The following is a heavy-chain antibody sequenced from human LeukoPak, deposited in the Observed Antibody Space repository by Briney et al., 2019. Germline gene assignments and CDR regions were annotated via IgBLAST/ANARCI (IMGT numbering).Heavy chain of an antibody. D-gene: IGHD3-22*01. CDR1: GFTFGDYA. V-gene: IGHV3-49*04. CDR2: IRSKAYSGTT. J-gene: IGHJ6*02. CDR3: RGDSSGYYSDYGMDV. Sequence: GGSLRLSCTASGFTFGDYAMSWVRQAPGKGLEWVSFIRSKAYSGTTEYAASVKGRFTISRDDSKSIAYLQMNSLKTEDTAVYYCRGDSSGYYSDYGMDVWGQGTTVTVSS.